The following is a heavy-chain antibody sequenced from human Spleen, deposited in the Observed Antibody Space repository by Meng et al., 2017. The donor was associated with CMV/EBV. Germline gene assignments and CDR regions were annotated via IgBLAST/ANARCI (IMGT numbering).Heavy chain of an antibody. D-gene: IGHD1-1*01. CDR2: ISYIGST. V-gene: IGHV4-59*01. CDR3: ARDILERNAFDM. Sequence: GSLRLSCAVYGGSFTNFHWSWLRQPPGKGLEWIGYISYIGSTNYNPSLKSRVTISVDTSKNQFSLKLSSVTAADTAVFYCARDILERNAFDMWGQGTMVTVSS. J-gene: IGHJ3*02. CDR1: GGSFTNFH.